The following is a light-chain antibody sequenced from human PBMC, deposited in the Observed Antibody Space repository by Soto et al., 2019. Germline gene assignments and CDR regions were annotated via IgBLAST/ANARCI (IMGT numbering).Light chain of an antibody. V-gene: IGKV3-20*01. CDR1: QSVSSTY. Sequence: EIVLTQSPGTLSLSPGERATLSCRASQSVSSTYLAWYQQKPGQAPRLLIYGTSSRATGIPDRFSGSGSGTDFTLTISRLEPEDFATYYCQQYNNYWTFGQGTRVEIK. CDR3: QQYNNYWT. J-gene: IGKJ1*01. CDR2: GTS.